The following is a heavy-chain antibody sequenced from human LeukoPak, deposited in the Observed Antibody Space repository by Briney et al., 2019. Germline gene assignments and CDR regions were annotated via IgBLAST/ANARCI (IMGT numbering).Heavy chain of an antibody. CDR1: GFTFSNFW. Sequence: AGGSLRLSCAASGFTFSNFWMNWVRQAPGKGLEWVANINPDGSGKSYVDSVKGRFDISRDNAENLLFLHMNSLRVDDTAVYFCAGWGPGNYWGQGTLVTVSS. CDR3: AGWGPGNY. D-gene: IGHD7-27*01. CDR2: INPDGSGK. J-gene: IGHJ4*02. V-gene: IGHV3-7*03.